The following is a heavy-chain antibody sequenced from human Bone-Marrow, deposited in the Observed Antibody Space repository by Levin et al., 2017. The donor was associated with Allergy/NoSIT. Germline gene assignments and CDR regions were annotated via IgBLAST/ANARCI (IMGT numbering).Heavy chain of an antibody. D-gene: IGHD2-21*01. V-gene: IGHV1-69*04. CDR1: GHTFSSYG. CDR3: TRSEIAAVGQH. J-gene: IGHJ4*02. CDR2: IIPIAGLV. Sequence: GGSLRLSCKASGHTFSSYGFNWVRQAPGQGLQWMGRIIPIAGLVHYARHFQGRVTITADTSTRTAYMELSSLRSEDTAVYYCTRSEIAAVGQHWGQGTLVTVSS.